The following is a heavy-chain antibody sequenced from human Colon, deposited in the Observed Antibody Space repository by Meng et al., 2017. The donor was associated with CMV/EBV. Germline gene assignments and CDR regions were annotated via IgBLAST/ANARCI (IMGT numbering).Heavy chain of an antibody. D-gene: IGHD3-3*01. J-gene: IGHJ4*02. CDR1: GFTFSNYW. CDR3: ARDARLKFFPYD. CDR2: IKEDGSEK. Sequence: GESLKISCAASGFTFSNYWMTWLRQAPGRGLELVAHIKEDGSEKYFVGSVKGRFTISRDNAKNSLYLQMNSLRAEDTAVYYCARDARLKFFPYDWGQGTLVTVSS. V-gene: IGHV3-7*01.